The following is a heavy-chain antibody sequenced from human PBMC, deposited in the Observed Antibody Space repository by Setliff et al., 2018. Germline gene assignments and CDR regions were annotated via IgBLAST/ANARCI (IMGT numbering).Heavy chain of an antibody. V-gene: IGHV3-11*04. Sequence: GGSLRLSCAASGFSLGDYYMTWIRQAPGTGLEWISYISVTGGTIYYADSVKGRFTISRDNAKNSLSLQMNSLRAEDTAVYYCTRGGYSVTANYYGLGVWGQGTTVTVSS. CDR1: GFSLGDYY. CDR2: ISVTGGTI. CDR3: TRGGYSVTANYYGLGV. D-gene: IGHD2-21*02. J-gene: IGHJ6*02.